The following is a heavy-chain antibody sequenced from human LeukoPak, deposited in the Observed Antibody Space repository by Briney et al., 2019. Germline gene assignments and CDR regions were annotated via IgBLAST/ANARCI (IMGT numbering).Heavy chain of an antibody. J-gene: IGHJ4*02. CDR3: ARAFIQPLS. Sequence: GGSLRLSCAASGFTFSGYAMHWVRQAPGKGLEWVAVISYDGSNKYYADSVKGRFAISRDNSKNTLYLQMNSLRAEDTAVYYCARAFIQPLSWGQGTLVTVSS. CDR1: GFTFSGYA. V-gene: IGHV3-30*09. CDR2: ISYDGSNK. D-gene: IGHD5-18*01.